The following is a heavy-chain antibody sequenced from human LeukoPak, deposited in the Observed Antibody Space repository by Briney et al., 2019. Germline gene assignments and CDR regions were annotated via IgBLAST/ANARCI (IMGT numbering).Heavy chain of an antibody. CDR2: ILPGNSDT. J-gene: IGHJ4*02. CDR3: ARQYYDILTDPNYFDS. D-gene: IGHD3-9*01. Sequence: PGESLKISCKGSGYSFSNYWIGWVRQIPGKGLEWVGIILPGNSDTRYSPSFQGQVTMSADKSISTAYLQWSSLKAADTAMYYCARQYYDILTDPNYFDSWGQGTLVTVSS. CDR1: GYSFSNYW. V-gene: IGHV5-51*01.